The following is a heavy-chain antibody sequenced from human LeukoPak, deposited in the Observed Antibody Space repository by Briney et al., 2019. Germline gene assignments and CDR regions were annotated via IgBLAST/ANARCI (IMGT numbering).Heavy chain of an antibody. Sequence: ASVKVSCKASGYTFAGYYMHWVRQAPGQGLEWMGWINPNSGGTNYAQKFQGRVAMTRDTSISTVYMELSRLRSDDTAIYYCARDLDYYGSGSYYLLDYWGQGTLVTVSS. CDR3: ARDLDYYGSGSYYLLDY. CDR1: GYTFAGYY. D-gene: IGHD3-10*01. V-gene: IGHV1-2*02. J-gene: IGHJ4*02. CDR2: INPNSGGT.